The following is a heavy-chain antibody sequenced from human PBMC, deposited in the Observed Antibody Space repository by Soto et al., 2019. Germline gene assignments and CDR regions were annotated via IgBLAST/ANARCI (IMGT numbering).Heavy chain of an antibody. D-gene: IGHD6-19*01. J-gene: IGHJ4*02. CDR1: GYKFTSYG. CDR2: ISGYNGDT. Sequence: QIHLVQCGPEVKKPGASVKVSCKASGYKFTSYGITWVRQAPGQGLEWMGWISGYNGDTKFGQKVQGRVTLTTDTSTSTAYMELRSLRSDDTAVYYCARDQWMVPRGGYDWGQGTLVTVSS. V-gene: IGHV1-18*01. CDR3: ARDQWMVPRGGYD.